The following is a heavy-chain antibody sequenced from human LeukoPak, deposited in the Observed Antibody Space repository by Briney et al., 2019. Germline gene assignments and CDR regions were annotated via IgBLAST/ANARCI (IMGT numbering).Heavy chain of an antibody. J-gene: IGHJ4*02. Sequence: GASVKVSCKASGYTFTTYGVSWVRQAPGQGLEWMGWISGYDGNTNYAQKLRGRVTMTTDTSTSTAYMDLRSLRSDDTALYYCARTVTTSSYYFDYWGQETLVTVSS. CDR1: GYTFTTYG. CDR2: ISGYDGNT. CDR3: ARTVTTSSYYFDY. D-gene: IGHD4-17*01. V-gene: IGHV1-18*01.